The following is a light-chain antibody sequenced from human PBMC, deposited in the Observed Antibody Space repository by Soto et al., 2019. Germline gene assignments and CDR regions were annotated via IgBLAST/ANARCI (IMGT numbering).Light chain of an antibody. CDR1: QDIGTY. Sequence: DIQMTQSPSSLSASIGDIFIITCRASQDIGTYLNWYQHKPGKAPKHLIYAASSLQTGVPSRFTGSGSGTEFTLTIDSLKTEDFANYYCQQSYTTHRITFGQGTRLEIK. CDR2: AAS. CDR3: QQSYTTHRIT. V-gene: IGKV1-39*01. J-gene: IGKJ5*01.